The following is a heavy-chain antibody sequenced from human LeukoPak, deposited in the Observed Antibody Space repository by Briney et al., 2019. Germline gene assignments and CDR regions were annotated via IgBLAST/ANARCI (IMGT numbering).Heavy chain of an antibody. V-gene: IGHV4-59*01. CDR1: GGSISPYY. CDR2: IYYSGTT. D-gene: IGHD4-23*01. CDR3: ARIMQTPWGMDV. Sequence: SETLSLTCTVSGGSISPYYWSWIRQPPGKGLEYIGYIYYSGTTDYSPSLKSRVTISVDTSKNQFSLKVTSVSAADTAVYYCARIMQTPWGMDVWGQGTTVTVSS. J-gene: IGHJ6*02.